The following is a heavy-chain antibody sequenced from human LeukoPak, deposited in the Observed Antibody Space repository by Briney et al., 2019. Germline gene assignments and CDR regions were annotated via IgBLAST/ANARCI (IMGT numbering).Heavy chain of an antibody. Sequence: PSETLSLTCAVFGGSFSGYYWIWIRQPPGKGLEWIGEINHSGSINYNPSLKSRVTISVDTSKNQFSLKLSSVTAADTAVYYCARQKSMVRGVISGYYYYMDVWGKGTTVTISS. CDR1: GGSFSGYY. J-gene: IGHJ6*03. CDR3: ARQKSMVRGVISGYYYYMDV. CDR2: INHSGSI. V-gene: IGHV4-34*01. D-gene: IGHD3-10*01.